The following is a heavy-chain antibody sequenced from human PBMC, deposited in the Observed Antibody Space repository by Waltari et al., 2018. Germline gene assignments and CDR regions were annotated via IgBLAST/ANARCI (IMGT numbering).Heavy chain of an antibody. CDR1: GFTFSSYG. V-gene: IGHV3-30*02. J-gene: IGHJ4*02. CDR2: IRYDGSNK. D-gene: IGHD6-13*01. Sequence: QVQLVESGGGVVQPGGSLRLSCAASGFTFSSYGMHWVRQAPGKGLGWVAFIRYDGSNKYYADSVKGRFTISRDNSKNTLYLQMNSLRAEDTAVYYCAKASIAAAGAFDYWGQGTLVTVSS. CDR3: AKASIAAAGAFDY.